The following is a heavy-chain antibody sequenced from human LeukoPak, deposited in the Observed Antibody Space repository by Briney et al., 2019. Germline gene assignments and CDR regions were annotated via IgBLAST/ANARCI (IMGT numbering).Heavy chain of an antibody. Sequence: SGTLSLTCGVSGGSITNTNYRTWVRQPPGKGLGWIGEVNLQGSTNYNPSLMGRVAISVDTSENHISLQLTSVTAADTAVYYCAREGGPYRPLDYSGQGTLVTVSS. V-gene: IGHV4-4*02. J-gene: IGHJ4*02. CDR3: AREGGPYRPLDY. CDR1: GGSITNTNY. CDR2: VNLQGST.